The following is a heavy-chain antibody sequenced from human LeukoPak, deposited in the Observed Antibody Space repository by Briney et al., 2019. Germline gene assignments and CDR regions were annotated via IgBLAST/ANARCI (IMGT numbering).Heavy chain of an antibody. CDR1: GGSISNYY. CDR2: IFSSGST. Sequence: SETLSLTCTVSGGSISNYYWSWIRQPAGKGPEWIGRIFSSGSTNYNPSLKSRVTISVDKSNDQFSLKLTSVTAADTAVYYCARVIYYYDSSGYYTYYFDYWGQGTLVTVSS. D-gene: IGHD3-22*01. V-gene: IGHV4-4*07. J-gene: IGHJ4*02. CDR3: ARVIYYYDSSGYYTYYFDY.